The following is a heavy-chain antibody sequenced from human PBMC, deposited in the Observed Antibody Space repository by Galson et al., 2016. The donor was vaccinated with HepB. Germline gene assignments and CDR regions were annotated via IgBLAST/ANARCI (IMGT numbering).Heavy chain of an antibody. J-gene: IGHJ4*02. CDR1: GFTFSSYS. D-gene: IGHD4-17*01. CDR3: ARGYDYGAPKGDY. Sequence: SLRLSCAASGFTFSSYSMNWVRQAPGKGLEWVPSISSSSYYIYYADSVKGRFTIPRDNAKNSLYLQMNSLRAQDTAVYYCARGYDYGAPKGDYWGQGTLVTVSS. V-gene: IGHV3-21*01. CDR2: ISSSSYYI.